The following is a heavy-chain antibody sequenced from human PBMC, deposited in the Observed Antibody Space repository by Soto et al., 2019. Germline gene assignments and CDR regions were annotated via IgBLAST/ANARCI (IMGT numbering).Heavy chain of an antibody. CDR3: ARAAWGGYNFGAIDI. J-gene: IGHJ3*02. Sequence: PSETLSLTCTVSGGSISSYYWSWIRQPPGKGLEWIGYIYYSGSTNYNPSLKSRVTISVDTSKNQFSLKLSSVTAADTAVYYCARAAWGGYNFGAIDIRGQGTMVTVSS. V-gene: IGHV4-59*01. CDR1: GGSISSYY. CDR2: IYYSGST. D-gene: IGHD5-12*01.